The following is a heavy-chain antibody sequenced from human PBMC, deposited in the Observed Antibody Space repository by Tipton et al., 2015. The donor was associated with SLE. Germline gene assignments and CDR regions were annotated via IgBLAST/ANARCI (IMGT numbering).Heavy chain of an antibody. Sequence: TLSLTCTVSGYSISRGYYWGWFRQFPGMGLEWIGSIYHSGSTNYNPPLKTRVTISVDTSKNQFSLKVNSVTAGDTAVYYCAKYEVGSVDPLGQGILVTVSS. CDR3: AKYEVGSVDP. V-gene: IGHV4-38-2*02. CDR2: IYHSGST. CDR1: GYSISRGYY. D-gene: IGHD1-26*01. J-gene: IGHJ5*02.